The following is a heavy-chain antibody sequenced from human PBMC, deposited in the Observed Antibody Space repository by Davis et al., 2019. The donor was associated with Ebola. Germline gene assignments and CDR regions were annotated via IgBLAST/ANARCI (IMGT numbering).Heavy chain of an antibody. CDR2: IKQDGSEK. J-gene: IGHJ3*02. CDR3: ARDNYMTTVISDAFDI. D-gene: IGHD4-17*01. Sequence: GESLKISCAASGFTFSSYWMSWVRQAPGKGLEWVANIKQDGSEKYYVDSVKGRFTISRDNAKNSLYLQMNSLRAEDTAVYYCARDNYMTTVISDAFDIWGQGTMVTVSS. CDR1: GFTFSSYW. V-gene: IGHV3-7*03.